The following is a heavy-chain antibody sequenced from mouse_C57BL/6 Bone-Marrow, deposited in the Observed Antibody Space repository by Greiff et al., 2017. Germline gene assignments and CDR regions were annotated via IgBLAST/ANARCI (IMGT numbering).Heavy chain of an antibody. Sequence: VQLQQSGPGLVKPSQSLSLTCSVTGYSITSGYYWNWIRQFPGNKLEWMGYISYDGSNNYNPSLKNRISITRDTSKNQFFLKLNSVTTEDTATYYCATNKGGNYLDYWGQGTSVTVSS. J-gene: IGHJ4*01. D-gene: IGHD2-1*01. CDR2: ISYDGSN. CDR1: GYSITSGYY. CDR3: ATNKGGNYLDY. V-gene: IGHV3-6*01.